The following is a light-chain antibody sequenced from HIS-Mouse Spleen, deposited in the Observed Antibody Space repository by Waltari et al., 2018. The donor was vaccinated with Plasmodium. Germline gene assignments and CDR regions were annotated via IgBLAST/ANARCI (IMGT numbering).Light chain of an antibody. V-gene: IGKV1-8*01. J-gene: IGKJ2*01. CDR3: QQYYSYPYT. Sequence: AIRMTQSPSSFSASTGDRVTITLRASQAISSYLASYQQKPGKAPKLLIYAASTLQSGVPSRFSGSGSGTDFTLTISCLQSEDFATYYCQQYYSYPYTFGQGTKLEIK. CDR1: QAISSY. CDR2: AAS.